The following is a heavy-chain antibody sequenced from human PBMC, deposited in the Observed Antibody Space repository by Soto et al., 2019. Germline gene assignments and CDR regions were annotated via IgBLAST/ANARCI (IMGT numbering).Heavy chain of an antibody. V-gene: IGHV3-30*18. CDR1: GFTFSSYG. J-gene: IGHJ6*02. CDR3: AKALRYYDFWSGYYPYEYYYYYGMDV. CDR2: ISYDGSNK. Sequence: HPGGSLRLSCAASGFTFSSYGMHWVRQAPGKGLEGVAVISYDGSNKYYADSVKGRFTISRDNSKNTLYLQMNSLRAEDTAVYYCAKALRYYDFWSGYYPYEYYYYYGMDVWGQGTTVTVSS. D-gene: IGHD3-3*01.